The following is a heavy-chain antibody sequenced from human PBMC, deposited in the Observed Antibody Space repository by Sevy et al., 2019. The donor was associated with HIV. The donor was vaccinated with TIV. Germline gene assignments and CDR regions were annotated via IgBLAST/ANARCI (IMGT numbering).Heavy chain of an antibody. D-gene: IGHD1-20*01. Sequence: SETLSLTCTVSGGSMSNYYWNWIRQPPGKGLEWLGYMFYSGSTNYNPSLKSRVTISVDTSKKQFSLRLSSVTAADTVVYYCAKSRNNGIDYAFDVWGQGTMVTVSS. J-gene: IGHJ3*01. CDR2: MFYSGST. V-gene: IGHV4-59*13. CDR3: AKSRNNGIDYAFDV. CDR1: GGSMSNYY.